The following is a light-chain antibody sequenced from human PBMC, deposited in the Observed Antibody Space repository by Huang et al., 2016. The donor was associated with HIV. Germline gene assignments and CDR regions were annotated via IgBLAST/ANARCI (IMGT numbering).Light chain of an antibody. CDR2: EDS. V-gene: IGKV1-5*03. J-gene: IGKJ1*01. CDR3: QQYNSHPGT. CDR1: QFISSR. Sequence: DIQMTQYPPTLSRSVGDRVNITCRASQFISSRLAWYQQKTGKAPKLLIYEDSKLQRGVPSRFSGRRSGTEFTLTISSLQPDDFATYYCQQYNSHPGTFGLGTKVEMK.